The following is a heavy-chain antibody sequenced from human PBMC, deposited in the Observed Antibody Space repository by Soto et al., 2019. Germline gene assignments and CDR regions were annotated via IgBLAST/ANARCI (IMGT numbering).Heavy chain of an antibody. CDR1: GFTFSNSA. CDR3: AKVRVGIDVEFDY. Sequence: EVQLLESGGGLVQPGGSLRLSCAASGFTFSNSAMTWVRQAPAKGLEWVSTIRDSDSGGSTFYADSVKGRFTISRADCKNTLYLHMSSLRAEDPAMYYCAKVRVGIDVEFDYWGQGALVTVSS. D-gene: IGHD2-21*01. J-gene: IGHJ4*02. CDR2: IRDSDSGGST. V-gene: IGHV3-23*01.